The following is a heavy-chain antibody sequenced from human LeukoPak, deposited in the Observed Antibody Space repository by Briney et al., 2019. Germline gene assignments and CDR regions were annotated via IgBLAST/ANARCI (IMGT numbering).Heavy chain of an antibody. CDR2: ISYDGSNK. V-gene: IGHV3-30*03. J-gene: IGHJ3*02. Sequence: GGSLRLSCAASGFTFSSYGMHWVRQAPGKGLEWVAVISYDGSNKYYADSVKGRFTISRDNSKNTLYLQMNSLRAEDTAVYYCARSSSKNYDYVWGSYRSNALDAFDIWGQGTMVTVSS. CDR1: GFTFSSYG. D-gene: IGHD3-16*02. CDR3: ARSSSKNYDYVWGSYRSNALDAFDI.